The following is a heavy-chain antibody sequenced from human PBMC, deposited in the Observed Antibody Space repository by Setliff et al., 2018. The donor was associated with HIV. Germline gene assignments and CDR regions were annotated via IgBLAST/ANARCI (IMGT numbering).Heavy chain of an antibody. CDR2: IYTSGST. Sequence: SETLSLTCTVSGGSISSYHWSWIRQPPGKGLERIGYIYTSGSTNYNPSLRSRVTISVDTSKNQFSLKLSSVTAADTAVYYCARGLSFYDPGGFDYWGQGTLVTVSS. V-gene: IGHV4-4*09. CDR3: ARGLSFYDPGGFDY. J-gene: IGHJ4*02. CDR1: GGSISSYH. D-gene: IGHD3-22*01.